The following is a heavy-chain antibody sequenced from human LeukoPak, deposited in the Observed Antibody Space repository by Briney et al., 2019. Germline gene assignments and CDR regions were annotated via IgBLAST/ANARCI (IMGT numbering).Heavy chain of an antibody. D-gene: IGHD2-2*02. Sequence: GGSLRLSCAASGFTFDDYAMHWVRRAPGKGLEWVSGISWNSGTIDYADSVKGRFTISRDNAKNSLYLQMNSLRAEDTALYYCAKAGCSSTTCYTNCWGQGTLVTVSS. CDR2: ISWNSGTI. V-gene: IGHV3-9*01. CDR1: GFTFDDYA. CDR3: AKAGCSSTTCYTNC. J-gene: IGHJ4*02.